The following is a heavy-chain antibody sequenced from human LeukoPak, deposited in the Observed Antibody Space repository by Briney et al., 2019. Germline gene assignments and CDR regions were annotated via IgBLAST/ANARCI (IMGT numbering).Heavy chain of an antibody. D-gene: IGHD3-10*01. V-gene: IGHV4-59*01. CDR3: ARGRSSMVRGYYYYYMDV. J-gene: IGHJ6*03. CDR2: IYYSGST. CDR1: GFTFSSYS. Sequence: PGGSLRLSCAASGFTFSSYSMNWIRQPPGKGLEWIGYIYYSGSTNYNPSLKSRVTISVDTSKNQFSLKLSSVTAADTAVYYCARGRSSMVRGYYYYYMDVWGKGTTVTISS.